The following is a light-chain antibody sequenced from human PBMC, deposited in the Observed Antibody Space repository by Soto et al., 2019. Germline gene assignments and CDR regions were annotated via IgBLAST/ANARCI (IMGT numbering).Light chain of an antibody. J-gene: IGLJ2*01. Sequence: QSALTQPPSASGSPGQSVTISCTGTSSDVGGYNSVSWYQQHPGKAPKLMIYEVSKRPSGVPVRFSGSKSGNTASLTVSGLQAEDEADYYCCSYAGSRNLVFGGGTKVTVL. CDR2: EVS. CDR3: CSYAGSRNLV. CDR1: SSDVGGYNS. V-gene: IGLV2-8*01.